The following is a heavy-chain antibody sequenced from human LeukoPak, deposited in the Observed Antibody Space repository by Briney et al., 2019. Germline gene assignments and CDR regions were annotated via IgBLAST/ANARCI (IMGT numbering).Heavy chain of an antibody. Sequence: SQTLSRSCAISGDSVSSNSAAWNWIRQSPSRGLEWLGRTYYRSKWYNDYAVSVKSRITINPDTSKNQFSLQLNSVTPEDTAVYYCAREGNYDFWSGYYSSFYYYSGMDVWGQGTRFTVSS. CDR2: TYYRSKWYN. CDR1: GDSVSSNSAA. J-gene: IGHJ6*02. V-gene: IGHV6-1*01. CDR3: AREGNYDFWSGYYSSFYYYSGMDV. D-gene: IGHD3-3*01.